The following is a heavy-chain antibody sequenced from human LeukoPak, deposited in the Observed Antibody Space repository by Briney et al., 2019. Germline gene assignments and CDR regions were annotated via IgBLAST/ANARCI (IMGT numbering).Heavy chain of an antibody. V-gene: IGHV4-59*01. J-gene: IGHJ4*02. CDR1: GGSFSSYY. CDR3: ASLDY. CDR2: IYYNGNT. Sequence: SQTLSLTCAVSGGSFSSYYWSSIRQPPGKGLEWIGYIYYNGNTNYNPSLKRRVTMSVDTSRNRFSLKLTSVTAADTAVYYCASLDYWGQGTLVTVSS.